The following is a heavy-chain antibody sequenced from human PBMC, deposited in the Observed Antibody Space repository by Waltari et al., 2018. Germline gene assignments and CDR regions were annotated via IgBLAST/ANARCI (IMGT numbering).Heavy chain of an antibody. CDR1: GNSITESP. D-gene: IGHD4-17*01. CDR3: ATGGDYDEYALHYFRGLDV. CDR2: FDPEDGEV. V-gene: IGHV1-24*01. J-gene: IGHJ6*02. Sequence: QVQLVQSEAEVMKPGASVKVSCKVSGNSITESPMHWVRQAPGKGLEWMGSFDPEDGEVTDGQGVLDRGTMTEDRSTNTAYMELSSLRLEDTAVYYCATGGDYDEYALHYFRGLDVWGQGTTVIVAS.